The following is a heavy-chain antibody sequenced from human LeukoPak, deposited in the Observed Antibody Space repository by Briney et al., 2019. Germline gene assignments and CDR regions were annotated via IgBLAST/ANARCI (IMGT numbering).Heavy chain of an antibody. Sequence: GGSLRLSCAASGFTVSINYMTWVRQAPGKGLEWVSSISGSGGTTYYAGPVKGRFTISRDDSKNTVYLHMKNLRTEDAATYYCAKGALRGYSAPGVFDIWGRGTVVTVS. V-gene: IGHV3-23*01. J-gene: IGHJ3*02. D-gene: IGHD5-18*01. CDR1: GFTVSINY. CDR2: ISGSGGTT. CDR3: AKGALRGYSAPGVFDI.